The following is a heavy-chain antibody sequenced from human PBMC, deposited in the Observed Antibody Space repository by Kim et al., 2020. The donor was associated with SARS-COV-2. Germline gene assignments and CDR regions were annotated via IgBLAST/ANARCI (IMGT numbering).Heavy chain of an antibody. CDR1: GFTFSSYW. J-gene: IGHJ4*02. D-gene: IGHD3-3*01. CDR2: IKTDGSAT. V-gene: IGHV3-74*01. CDR3: ARALRWLLYDF. Sequence: GGSLRLSCAASGFTFSSYWMHWVRQAPGKGLVWVSRIKTDGSATIYADSVRGRFTISRDNAKNTLYLQMNSLRAEDTAVYYCARALRWLLYDFWGQGTL.